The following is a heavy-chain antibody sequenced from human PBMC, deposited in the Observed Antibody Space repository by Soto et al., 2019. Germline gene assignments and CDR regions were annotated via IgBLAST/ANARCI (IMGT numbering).Heavy chain of an antibody. D-gene: IGHD3-16*02. Sequence: QVQVVESGGGVVQPGRSLRLSCTVSGFSFSGHAMHWVRQAPGKGLEWVAQIWYDGSNKYYADSVRGRFTVSRDNSKNVVYVQMYSLRVEDTAVYYCARDGQSLAPYALDVWGQGTSVTVSS. J-gene: IGHJ6*02. V-gene: IGHV3-33*01. CDR2: IWYDGSNK. CDR3: ARDGQSLAPYALDV. CDR1: GFSFSGHA.